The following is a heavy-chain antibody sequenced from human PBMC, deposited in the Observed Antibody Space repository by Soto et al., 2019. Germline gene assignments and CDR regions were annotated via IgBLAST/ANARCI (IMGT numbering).Heavy chain of an antibody. CDR2: IYYSGST. D-gene: IGHD5-18*01. CDR1: GGSISSYY. V-gene: IGHV4-59*01. J-gene: IGHJ3*02. CDR3: ARDGYRDAFDI. Sequence: SETLSLTCTVSGGSISSYYWSWIRQPPGKGLEWIGYIYYSGSTNYNPSLKSRVTISVDTSKNQFSLKLSSVTAADTVVYYCARDGYRDAFDIWGQGTMVTVSS.